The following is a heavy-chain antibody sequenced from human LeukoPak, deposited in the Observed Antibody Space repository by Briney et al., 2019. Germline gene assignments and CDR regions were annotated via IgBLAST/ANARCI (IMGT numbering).Heavy chain of an antibody. V-gene: IGHV1-8*03. J-gene: IGHJ6*03. CDR1: GYTFTSYD. CDR2: MNPNSGNT. CDR3: ARGSFSYDFDYYYYMDV. D-gene: IGHD3-3*01. Sequence: GASVKVSCKASGYTFTSYDINWVRQATGQGLEWMGWMNPNSGNTGHAQKFQGRVTITRNTSISTAYMELSSLRSEDTAVYYCARGSFSYDFDYYYYMDVWGKGTTVTVSS.